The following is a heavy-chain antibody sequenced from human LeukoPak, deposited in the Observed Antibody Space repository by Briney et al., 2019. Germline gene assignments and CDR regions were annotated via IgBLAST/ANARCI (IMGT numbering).Heavy chain of an antibody. CDR3: AAPPVTVQD. CDR1: GFTFDDYA. D-gene: IGHD2/OR15-2a*01. J-gene: IGHJ4*02. Sequence: PGGSLRLSCAASGFTFDDYAMHWVRQAPGKGLEWVSGISWNSGSIGYADSVKGRFTISRDNAKNSLYLHMDSLRAEDTAVYYCAAPPVTVQDWGQGTLVTVSS. V-gene: IGHV3-9*01. CDR2: ISWNSGSI.